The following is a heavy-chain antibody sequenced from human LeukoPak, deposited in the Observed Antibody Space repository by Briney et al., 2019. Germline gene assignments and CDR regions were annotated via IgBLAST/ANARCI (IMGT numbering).Heavy chain of an antibody. CDR1: GFTFSSYE. D-gene: IGHD6-19*01. Sequence: GGSLRLFCAASGFTFSSYEMNWVRQAPGKGLEWVSYISSSGSTIYYADSVKGRFTISRDNAKNSLYLQMNSLRAEDTAVYYCAREGSGWTNVDYWGQGTLVTVSS. J-gene: IGHJ4*02. V-gene: IGHV3-48*03. CDR2: ISSSGSTI. CDR3: AREGSGWTNVDY.